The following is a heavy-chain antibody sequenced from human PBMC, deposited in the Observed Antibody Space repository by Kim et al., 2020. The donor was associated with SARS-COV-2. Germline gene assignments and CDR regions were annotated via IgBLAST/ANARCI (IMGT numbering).Heavy chain of an antibody. V-gene: IGHV3-30*18. J-gene: IGHJ4*02. CDR3: AKSFSGSYFGYDY. CDR1: GFTFNTYG. D-gene: IGHD1-26*01. Sequence: LRLSCAASGFTFNTYGMHWVRQAPGKGLEWVAVISYDGSNKYYADSVKGRFTISRDNSKNTLYLQMNSLRIEDTAVYYWAKSFSGSYFGYDYWGQGTLVTVSS. CDR2: ISYDGSNK.